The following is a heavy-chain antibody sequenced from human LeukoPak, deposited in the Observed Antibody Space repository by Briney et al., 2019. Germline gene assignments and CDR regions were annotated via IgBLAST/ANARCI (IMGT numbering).Heavy chain of an antibody. D-gene: IGHD3-22*01. CDR2: IVVGSGNT. CDR1: GFTFTSSA. J-gene: IGHJ3*02. Sequence: ASVKVSCKASGFTFTSSAMQWVRQARGQRLEWIGWIVVGSGNTDYAQKFQERVTITRDMSTSTAYMELSSLRSEDTAVYYCAADTNLSWLLAFDIWGQGTMVTVSS. V-gene: IGHV1-58*02. CDR3: AADTNLSWLLAFDI.